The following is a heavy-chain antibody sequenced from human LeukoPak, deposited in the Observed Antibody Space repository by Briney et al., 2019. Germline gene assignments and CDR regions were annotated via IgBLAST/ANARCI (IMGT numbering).Heavy chain of an antibody. Sequence: GASVKVSCKASGYTFTSYGISWVRQAPGQGLEWMGWISAYNGNTNYAQKLQGRVTITRDTSASTAYMELSSLRSEDTAVYYCGVFRDAFDIWGQGTMVTVSS. D-gene: IGHD6-13*01. CDR2: ISAYNGNT. J-gene: IGHJ3*02. CDR3: GVFRDAFDI. V-gene: IGHV1-18*01. CDR1: GYTFTSYG.